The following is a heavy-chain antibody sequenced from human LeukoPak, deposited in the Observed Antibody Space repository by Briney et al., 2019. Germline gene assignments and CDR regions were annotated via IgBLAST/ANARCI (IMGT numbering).Heavy chain of an antibody. J-gene: IGHJ5*02. CDR3: ARDRELGS. CDR1: GGSISIYY. CDR2: IYNSGST. D-gene: IGHD3-16*01. Sequence: SETLSLTCIVSGGSISIYYWNWIRQPPGKGLEWIGYIYNSGSTDYNPSLKRRVTISADTSKNQFSLKLTSVTAADTAVYYCARDRELGSWGQGILDTVSS. V-gene: IGHV4-59*01.